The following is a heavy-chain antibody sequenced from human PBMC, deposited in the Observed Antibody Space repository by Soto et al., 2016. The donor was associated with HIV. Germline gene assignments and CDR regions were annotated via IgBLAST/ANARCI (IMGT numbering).Heavy chain of an antibody. V-gene: IGHV4-38-2*01. D-gene: IGHD3-10*01. CDR2: IHQSGST. CDR3: ALHYYASNED. Sequence: QVQLQESGPGLVKPSETLSLTCGVSGYSVSSGHFWVWIRQSPGKGLEWIGSIHQSGSTYYNPSLKSRVTISVDTSKNQFSLRLSSVTAADTAVYYCALHYYASNEDWSQGTLVTVS. CDR1: GYSVSSGHF. J-gene: IGHJ4*02.